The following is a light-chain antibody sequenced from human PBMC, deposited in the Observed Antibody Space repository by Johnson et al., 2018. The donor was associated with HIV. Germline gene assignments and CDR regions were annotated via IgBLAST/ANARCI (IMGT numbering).Light chain of an antibody. Sequence: QSVLTQPPSVSAAPGQRVTISCSGSSFNIGINFVSWYQQVPGTAPKLLICESNKRPSGIPARFSGSKSGTSATLAITGLQTGDEADYYCGTWVGSLSACVFGTGTKVTVL. J-gene: IGLJ1*01. CDR2: ESN. CDR1: SFNIGINF. V-gene: IGLV1-51*02. CDR3: GTWVGSLSACV.